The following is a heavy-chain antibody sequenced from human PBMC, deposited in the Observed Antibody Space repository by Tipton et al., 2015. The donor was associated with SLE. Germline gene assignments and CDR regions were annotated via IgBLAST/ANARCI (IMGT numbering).Heavy chain of an antibody. CDR3: ARAEGAYYYGMDV. V-gene: IGHV4-34*01. D-gene: IGHD1-26*01. CDR1: GGSFSGYY. J-gene: IGHJ6*02. Sequence: LRLSCAVYGGSFSGYYWSWIRQPPGKGLEWIGEIYHSGSTNYNPSLKSRVTISVDKSKNQFSLKLSSVTAADTAVYYCARAEGAYYYGMDVWGQGTTVTVSS. CDR2: IYHSGST.